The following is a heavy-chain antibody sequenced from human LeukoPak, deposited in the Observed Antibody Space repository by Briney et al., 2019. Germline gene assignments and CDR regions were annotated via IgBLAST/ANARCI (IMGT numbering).Heavy chain of an antibody. V-gene: IGHV3-23*01. J-gene: IGHJ4*02. D-gene: IGHD6-19*01. CDR1: GFTFANYA. CDR3: ARGVASGWYLGHDY. Sequence: GGSLRLSCAASGFTFANYAMTWVRQAPGKGLEWVSPITSTGTSTFYADSVKGRFTVSRDNSNNTLFLQMNSLRVEDSAVYYCARGVASGWYLGHDYWGRGTLVTVSS. CDR2: ITSTGTST.